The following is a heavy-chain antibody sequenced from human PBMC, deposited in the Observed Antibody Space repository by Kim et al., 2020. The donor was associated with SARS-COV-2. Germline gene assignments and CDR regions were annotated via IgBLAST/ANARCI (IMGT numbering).Heavy chain of an antibody. Sequence: SETLSLTCAVYGGSFSGYYWSWIRQPPGKGLEWIGEINHSGSTNYNPSLKSRVTISVDTSKNQFSLKLSSVTAADTAVYYCARGVGSPPRRDFDYWGQGTLVTVSS. CDR2: INHSGST. J-gene: IGHJ4*02. D-gene: IGHD6-6*01. CDR1: GGSFSGYY. CDR3: ARGVGSPPRRDFDY. V-gene: IGHV4-34*01.